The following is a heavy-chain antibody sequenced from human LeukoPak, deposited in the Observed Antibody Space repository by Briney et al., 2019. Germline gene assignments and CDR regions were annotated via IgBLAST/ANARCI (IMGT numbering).Heavy chain of an antibody. J-gene: IGHJ4*02. CDR3: ARDPGGYNCGPEGIFDY. CDR2: IHTSGST. CDR1: GGSISSYY. V-gene: IGHV4-4*07. Sequence: SETLSLTCTVSGGSISSYYWSWIPQPAGKGLEWIGRIHTSGSTNYNPSLKSRVTMSVDTSKNQFSLKLSSVTTADTAVYYCARDPGGYNCGPEGIFDYWGQGTLVTVSS. D-gene: IGHD5-18*01.